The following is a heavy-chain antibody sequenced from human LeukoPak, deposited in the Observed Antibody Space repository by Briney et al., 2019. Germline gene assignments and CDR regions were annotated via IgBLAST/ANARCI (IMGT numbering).Heavy chain of an antibody. CDR2: IYYSGSTSGSTT. V-gene: IGHV4-30-4*01. D-gene: IGHD5-12*01. CDR1: GGSISSGDHY. CDR3: ASGGADSGSLFDY. Sequence: SETLSLTCTVSGGSISSGDHYWSWIRQPPGKGLEWIGYIYYSGSTSGSTTYYNPSLKSRVTVSVDTSKNRSSLKLSSVTAADTAVYYCASGGADSGSLFDYWGQGTLVTVSS. J-gene: IGHJ4*02.